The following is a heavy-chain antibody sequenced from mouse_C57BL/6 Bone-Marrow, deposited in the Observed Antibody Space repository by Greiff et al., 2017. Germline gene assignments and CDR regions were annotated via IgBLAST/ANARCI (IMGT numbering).Heavy chain of an antibody. J-gene: IGHJ3*01. V-gene: IGHV1-81*01. CDR2: IYPRSGNT. D-gene: IGHD1-1*01. Sequence: VQLVESGAELARPGASVKLSCKASGYTFTSYGISWVKQRTGQGLEWIGEIYPRSGNTYYNEKFKGKATLTADKSSSTAYMELRSLTSEDSAVYFCSRDYYGSRGAYWGQGTLVTVSA. CDR1: GYTFTSYG. CDR3: SRDYYGSRGAY.